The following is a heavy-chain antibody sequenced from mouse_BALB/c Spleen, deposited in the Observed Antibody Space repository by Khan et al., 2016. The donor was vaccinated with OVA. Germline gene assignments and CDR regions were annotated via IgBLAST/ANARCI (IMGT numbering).Heavy chain of an antibody. Sequence: EVMLVESGGGLVQPGGSLRLSCATSGFTFTDYYMSWVRQPPGKALEWLGFIRNKDNGYTTEYSASVKGRFTISRANSQSILYLQLNTRRAEDSATYYCARGGRQRGDYWGQGTTLTVAS. D-gene: IGHD3-2*01. V-gene: IGHV7-3*02. CDR1: GFTFTDYY. J-gene: IGHJ2*01. CDR3: ARGGRQRGDY. CDR2: IRNKDNGYTT.